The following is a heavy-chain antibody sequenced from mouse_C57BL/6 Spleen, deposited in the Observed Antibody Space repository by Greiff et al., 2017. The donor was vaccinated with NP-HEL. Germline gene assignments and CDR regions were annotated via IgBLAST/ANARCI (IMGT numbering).Heavy chain of an antibody. CDR2: IYPGDGDT. D-gene: IGHD2-4*01. J-gene: IGHJ4*01. V-gene: IGHV1-82*01. CDR1: GYAFSSSW. Sequence: VQLQESGPELVKPGASVKISCKASGYAFSSSWMNWVKQRPGKGLEWIGRIYPGDGDTNYNGKFKGKATLTADKSSSTAYMQLSSLTSEDSAVYFCARCAIYYDYDDAMDYWGQGTSVTVSS. CDR3: ARCAIYYDYDDAMDY.